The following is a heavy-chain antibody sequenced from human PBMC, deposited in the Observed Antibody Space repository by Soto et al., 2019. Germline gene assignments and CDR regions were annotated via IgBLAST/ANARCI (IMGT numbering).Heavy chain of an antibody. CDR2: IDPSDSYT. V-gene: IGHV5-10-1*01. Sequence: GESLKISCKGSGYSFTSYWISWVRQMRGKGLEWMGRIDPSDSYTNYSPSFQGHVTISADKSISTAYLQWSSLKASDTAMYYCARLAMATRRGYYGMDVWGQGTTVTVSS. J-gene: IGHJ6*02. CDR3: ARLAMATRRGYYGMDV. D-gene: IGHD5-12*01. CDR1: GYSFTSYW.